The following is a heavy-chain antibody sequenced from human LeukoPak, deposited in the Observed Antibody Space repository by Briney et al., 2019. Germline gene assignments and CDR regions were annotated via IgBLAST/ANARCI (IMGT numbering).Heavy chain of an antibody. CDR2: ISGSGGST. D-gene: IGHD3-22*01. CDR1: GFTFSSYA. Sequence: GGSLRLSCAASGFTFSSYAMSWDRQAPGKGLEWVSAISGSGGSTYYADSVKGRFTISRDNSKNTLYLQMNSLGAEDTAVYYCAKSLGSSVLATSDYWGQGTLVTVSS. CDR3: AKSLGSSVLATSDY. V-gene: IGHV3-23*01. J-gene: IGHJ4*02.